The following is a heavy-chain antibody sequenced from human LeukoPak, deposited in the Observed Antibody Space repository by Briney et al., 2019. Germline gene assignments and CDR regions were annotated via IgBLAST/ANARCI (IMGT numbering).Heavy chain of an antibody. J-gene: IGHJ4*02. D-gene: IGHD6-19*01. CDR1: GYTFTGYY. CDR2: INPNSGGT. V-gene: IGHV1-2*02. CDR3: AGDKAGYSSGWYIFDY. Sequence: ASVKVSCKASGYTFTGYYMHWVRQAPGQGLEWMGWINPNSGGTNYAQKFQGRVTMTRDTSISTAYMELSRLRSEDTAVYYCAGDKAGYSSGWYIFDYWGQGTLVTVSS.